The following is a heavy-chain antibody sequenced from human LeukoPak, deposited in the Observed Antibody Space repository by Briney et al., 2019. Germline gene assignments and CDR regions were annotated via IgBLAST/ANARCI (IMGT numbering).Heavy chain of an antibody. CDR2: IKQDGSAK. D-gene: IGHD2-8*01. Sequence: GGSLRLSCAASGFTFSRYWMTWVRQAPGEGLAWVANIKQDGSAKYYMDSVKGRFTISRDNAKNSLYLQMNSLGVEDTAVYYCARVNPLMAPGAVDIWGQGTKVAVSS. J-gene: IGHJ3*02. V-gene: IGHV3-7*01. CDR3: ARVNPLMAPGAVDI. CDR1: GFTFSRYW.